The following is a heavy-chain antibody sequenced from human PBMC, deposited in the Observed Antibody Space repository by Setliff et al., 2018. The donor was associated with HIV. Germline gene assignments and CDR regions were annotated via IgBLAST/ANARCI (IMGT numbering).Heavy chain of an antibody. Sequence: SETLSLTCTVSGGSINSGTYYWTWIRQPAGKGLEWVGHIYTSGSTNYNPSLKSRVTISVDTSKNQFSLNLNSVTAADTAVYHCARGDIYYHDSSGYVKSALDCFDVWGQGTMVTVSS. CDR1: GGSINSGTYY. V-gene: IGHV4-61*09. J-gene: IGHJ3*01. CDR2: IYTSGST. D-gene: IGHD3-22*01. CDR3: ARGDIYYHDSSGYVKSALDCFDV.